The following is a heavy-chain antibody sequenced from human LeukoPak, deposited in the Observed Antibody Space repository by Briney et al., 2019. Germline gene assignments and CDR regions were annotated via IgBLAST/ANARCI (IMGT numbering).Heavy chain of an antibody. CDR1: YGSINNYY. J-gene: IGHJ4*02. CDR3: ASQSMEETDSSGYLY. Sequence: PSETLSLTCTGYYGSINNYYWALIRQPAGKGLEWIGRVYPSGNENYNPSLKSRVSMSLDTSKNQFSLKLRAVTAADTAVYYCASQSMEETDSSGYLYWGQGTPVTVSS. CDR2: VYPSGNE. V-gene: IGHV4-4*07. D-gene: IGHD3-22*01.